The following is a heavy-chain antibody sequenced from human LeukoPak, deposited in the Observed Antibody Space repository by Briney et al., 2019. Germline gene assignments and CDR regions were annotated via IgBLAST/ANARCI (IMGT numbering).Heavy chain of an antibody. CDR3: ARDRGYSIDY. CDR1: GFTFSSYW. J-gene: IGHJ4*02. V-gene: IGHV3-74*01. Sequence: PGGSLRLSCAASGFTFSSYWMHWVRQAPGKGLVWVSRIISDGSSTTYADSVKGRFTISRDNAKNTLYLQMNSLRAEDTAVYYCARDRGYSIDYWGQGTLVTVSS. CDR2: IISDGSST. D-gene: IGHD5-18*01.